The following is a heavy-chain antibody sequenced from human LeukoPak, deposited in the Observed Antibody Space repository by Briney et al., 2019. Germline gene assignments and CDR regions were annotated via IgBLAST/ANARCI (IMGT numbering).Heavy chain of an antibody. J-gene: IGHJ6*03. CDR3: ARVDVFGVVSSDYYYYYMGV. Sequence: SETLSLTCAVYGGSFSGYYWSWIRQPPGKGLEWIGEINHSGSTNYNPSLKSRVTISVDTSKNQFSLKLSSVTAADTAVYYCARVDVFGVVSSDYYYYYMGVWGKGTTVTVSS. CDR1: GGSFSGYY. V-gene: IGHV4-34*01. D-gene: IGHD3-3*01. CDR2: INHSGST.